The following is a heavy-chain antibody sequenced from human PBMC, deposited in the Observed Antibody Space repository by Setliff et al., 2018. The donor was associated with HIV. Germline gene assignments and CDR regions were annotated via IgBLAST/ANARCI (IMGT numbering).Heavy chain of an antibody. V-gene: IGHV4-34*01. J-gene: IGHJ6*03. CDR2: ITHSRST. CDR1: TGSFSGYY. Sequence: SETLSLTCAVYTGSFSGYYWSWIRQPPGKGLEWIGEITHSRSTNYNPSLKSRATISVDTSKNHFSLKLTSLTAADTAVYYCARAQLPPTYIDVWGSGTTVTV. CDR3: ARAQLPPTYIDV. D-gene: IGHD2-2*01.